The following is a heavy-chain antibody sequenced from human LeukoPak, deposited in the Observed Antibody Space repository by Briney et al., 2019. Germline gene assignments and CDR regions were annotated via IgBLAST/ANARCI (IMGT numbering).Heavy chain of an antibody. CDR1: GYTFTASY. J-gene: IGHJ5*02. CDR3: ARVLGSRVDP. V-gene: IGHV1-2*02. Sequence: ASVKVSCKTSGYTFTASYMHWVRQAPGQGLEWMGWINPNRGETNYAPKFQGRVTMTRDTSISTAYMEVTRLTSDDTAIYYCARVLGSRVDPWGQGTLVTVSS. CDR2: INPNRGET.